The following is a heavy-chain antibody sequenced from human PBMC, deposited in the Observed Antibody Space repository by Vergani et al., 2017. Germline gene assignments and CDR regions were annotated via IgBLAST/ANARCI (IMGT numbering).Heavy chain of an antibody. D-gene: IGHD4-11*01. CDR3: ARDFLTRVTTLDYYFMGV. CDR1: GFPFRDYG. J-gene: IGHJ6*03. Sequence: QVQLVESGGGEVQPGRSLRLSCSAAGFPFRDYGVHWVRQAPGKGLERVSVISYDGNKKNYADSVKGRFTISRDNSKNTLYLEMNALRAEDTAVYYCARDFLTRVTTLDYYFMGVWGKGTTVTVSS. CDR2: ISYDGNKK. V-gene: IGHV3-30*03.